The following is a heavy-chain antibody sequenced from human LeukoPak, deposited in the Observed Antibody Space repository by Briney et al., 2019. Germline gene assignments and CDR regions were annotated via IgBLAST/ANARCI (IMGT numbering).Heavy chain of an antibody. CDR1: GFTFCDYA. J-gene: IGHJ4*02. D-gene: IGHD6-13*01. CDR3: TRDRQQLVRMLDY. V-gene: IGHV3-49*04. Sequence: GGSLRLSCTASGFTFCDYAMSWVRQAPGKGLEWVGFIRSKAYGGTTEYAASVKGRFTISRDDSKSIAYLQMNSLKTEDAALYYCTRDRQQLVRMLDYWGQGTLVTVSS. CDR2: IRSKAYGGTT.